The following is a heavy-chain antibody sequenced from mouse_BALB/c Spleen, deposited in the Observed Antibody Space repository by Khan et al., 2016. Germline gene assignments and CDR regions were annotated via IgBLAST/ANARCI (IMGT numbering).Heavy chain of an antibody. CDR1: GYIFTSYW. D-gene: IGHD1-1*01. CDR3: GSSCSKYWYFDV. V-gene: IGHV1-76*01. CDR2: FYPGTGST. J-gene: IGHJ1*01. Sequence: QVQLKQSGAELVRPGASVKLSCKTSGYIFTSYWIHWVKKRPGQGLEWIARFYPGTGSTYYNEKFKGKATLTADKSSSTANMQISSLKSEDSDVYFCGSSCSKYWYFDVWGAGTTVTVSS.